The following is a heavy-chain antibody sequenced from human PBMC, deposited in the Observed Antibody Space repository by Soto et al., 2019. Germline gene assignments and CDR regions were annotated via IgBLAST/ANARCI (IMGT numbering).Heavy chain of an antibody. V-gene: IGHV4-39*01. J-gene: IGHJ4*02. Sequence: QLQLQESGPGLVKPSETLSLTCTVSGGSISSSSYYWGWIRQPPGKGLEWIGSIYYSGSTYYNPSLKSRVTLSVETSKNQFSLKLSSVTAADTAVYYCVRQGAETGDRRAAADFDYWGQGTLVTVSS. CDR1: GGSISSSSYY. D-gene: IGHD6-13*01. CDR3: VRQGAETGDRRAAADFDY. CDR2: IYYSGST.